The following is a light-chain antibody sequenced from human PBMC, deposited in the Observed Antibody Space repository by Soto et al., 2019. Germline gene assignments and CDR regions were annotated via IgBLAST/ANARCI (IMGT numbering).Light chain of an antibody. Sequence: QSVLTQPASVSGFLGQSITISCTGANTDLSNYDSVSWYQQRPGNAPKLILFEVTKRPPGISSRFSGSNSGTAASLTISPPRAADGPFYHCAPFSGPNSWFFGGGTKVTVL. CDR2: EVT. J-gene: IGLJ2*01. CDR1: NTDLSNYDS. CDR3: APFSGPNSWF. V-gene: IGLV2-14*01.